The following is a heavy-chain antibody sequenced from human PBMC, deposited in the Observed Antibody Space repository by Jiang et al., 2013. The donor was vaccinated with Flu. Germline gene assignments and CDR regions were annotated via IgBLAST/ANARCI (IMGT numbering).Heavy chain of an antibody. D-gene: IGHD3-3*01. CDR3: ARHRDFWSGYFPRREPHDAFDI. V-gene: IGHV5-10-1*01. J-gene: IGHJ3*02. CDR2: SYT. Sequence: SYTNYSPSFQGHVTISADKSISTAYLQWSSLKASDTAMYYCARHRDFWSGYFPRREPHDAFDIWGQGTMVTVSS.